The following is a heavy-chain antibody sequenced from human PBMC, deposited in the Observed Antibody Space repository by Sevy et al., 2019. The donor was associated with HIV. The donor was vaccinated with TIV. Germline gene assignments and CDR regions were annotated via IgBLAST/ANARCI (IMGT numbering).Heavy chain of an antibody. Sequence: GGSLRLSCAASGFTFSSYSMNWVRQAPGKGLEWVSYISSSSSTIYYADSVKGRFTISRDNAKNSLYLQMNSLRAEDTAVFYCARDFDYYDSSGYYYGAFDIWGQRTMVTVSS. D-gene: IGHD3-22*01. J-gene: IGHJ3*02. CDR3: ARDFDYYDSSGYYYGAFDI. V-gene: IGHV3-48*01. CDR2: ISSSSSTI. CDR1: GFTFSSYS.